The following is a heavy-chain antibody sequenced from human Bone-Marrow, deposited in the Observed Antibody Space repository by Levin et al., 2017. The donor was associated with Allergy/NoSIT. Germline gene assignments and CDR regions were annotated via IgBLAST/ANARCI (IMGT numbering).Heavy chain of an antibody. CDR3: ARDLLLHCAGGGCYYFDY. CDR2: INSSGGST. CDR1: GYTFINHY. D-gene: IGHD2-8*02. J-gene: IGHJ4*02. Sequence: EASVKVSCKASGYTFINHYMHWLRQAPGQGPEWMGIINSSGGSTNYAQKFQGRVTMTRDTSTSTVYMELSSLSSEDTAVYYCARDLLLHCAGGGCYYFDYWGQGTLVTVSS. V-gene: IGHV1-46*01.